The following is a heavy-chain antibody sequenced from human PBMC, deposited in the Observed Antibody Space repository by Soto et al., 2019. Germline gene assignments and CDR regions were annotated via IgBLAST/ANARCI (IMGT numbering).Heavy chain of an antibody. CDR1: GFTFSNYA. D-gene: IGHD1-1*01. V-gene: IGHV3-30*18. Sequence: GGSLRLSCAASGFTFSNYAMHWVRQAPGKGLEWVALTSYDGNNEYYTDSVKGRFTISRDNSKNTLFLQMNSPRPEDTAVYYCAKDKGVFNWATSYFDYWGQGALVTVSP. J-gene: IGHJ4*02. CDR3: AKDKGVFNWATSYFDY. CDR2: TSYDGNNE.